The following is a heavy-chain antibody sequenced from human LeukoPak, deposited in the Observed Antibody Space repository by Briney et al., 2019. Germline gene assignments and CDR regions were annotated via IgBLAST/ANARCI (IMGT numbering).Heavy chain of an antibody. CDR2: ISGSGGGT. D-gene: IGHD5-18*01. Sequence: GGSLRLSCAASGFTFSSFAMSWVRQAPGKGLEWVSTISGSGGGTWYADSVKGRFAISRDNSKNSLYLQMNSLRAEDTAVYYCARDRGYFYWGQGTLVTVSS. V-gene: IGHV3-23*01. CDR1: GFTFSSFA. CDR3: ARDRGYFY. J-gene: IGHJ4*02.